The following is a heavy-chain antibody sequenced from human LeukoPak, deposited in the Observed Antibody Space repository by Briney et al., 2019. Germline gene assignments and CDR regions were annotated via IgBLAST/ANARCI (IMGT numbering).Heavy chain of an antibody. CDR3: TTGCTASSTSCYLGY. J-gene: IGHJ4*02. CDR1: GFTFSNAW. V-gene: IGHV3-15*01. CDR2: IKSKTDGGTT. D-gene: IGHD2-2*01. Sequence: GRTLRLSCAVSGFTFSNAWMDWVRQAPGKGLEWVGRIKSKTDGGTTDCAAHVKGRFTISRGDSKNTLYLQMYSLKTEDTSVYYCTTGCTASSTSCYLGYWGQGTLVTVSS.